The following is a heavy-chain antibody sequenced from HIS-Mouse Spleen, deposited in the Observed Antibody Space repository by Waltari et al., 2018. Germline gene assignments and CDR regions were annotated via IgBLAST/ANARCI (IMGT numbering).Heavy chain of an antibody. D-gene: IGHD4-4*01. CDR3: ARGPSRKIPKTTVTADDAFDI. V-gene: IGHV4-34*01. Sequence: QVQLQQWGAGLLKPSETLSLTCAVYGGSFSGYYWSWIRQPPGKGREWIGEINHSGSTNYNPSLKSRVTISVDTSKNQFSLKLSSVTAADTAVYYCARGPSRKIPKTTVTADDAFDIWGQGTMVTVSS. J-gene: IGHJ3*02. CDR1: GGSFSGYY. CDR2: INHSGST.